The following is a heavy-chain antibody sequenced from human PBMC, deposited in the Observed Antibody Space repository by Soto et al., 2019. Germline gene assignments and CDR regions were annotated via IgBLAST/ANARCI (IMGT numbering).Heavy chain of an antibody. J-gene: IGHJ4*02. CDR3: AREPKGSFYFYY. CDR1: GVTVSSNS. D-gene: IGHD3-10*01. V-gene: IGHV3-53*01. Sequence: GCMELSSATSGVTVSSNSMTWCRQAPGKGLEWVSIIYSGDDTYYADSVKGRLTISRDSSKNTLYLQMNSLRAEDTAVYYCAREPKGSFYFYYWGQGTLVTV. CDR2: IYSGDDT.